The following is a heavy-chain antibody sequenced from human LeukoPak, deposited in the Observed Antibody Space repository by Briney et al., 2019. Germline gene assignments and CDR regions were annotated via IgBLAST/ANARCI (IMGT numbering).Heavy chain of an antibody. D-gene: IGHD6-13*01. Sequence: SETPSLTCTVSGGSISSSSYYWGWIRQPPGKGLEWIGSIYYSGSTYYNPSLKSRVTISVDTSKNQFSLKLSSVTAADTAVYYCAKAYSSSWYWIRWFDPWGQGTLVTVSS. CDR2: IYYSGST. CDR3: AKAYSSSWYWIRWFDP. CDR1: GGSISSSSYY. J-gene: IGHJ5*02. V-gene: IGHV4-39*05.